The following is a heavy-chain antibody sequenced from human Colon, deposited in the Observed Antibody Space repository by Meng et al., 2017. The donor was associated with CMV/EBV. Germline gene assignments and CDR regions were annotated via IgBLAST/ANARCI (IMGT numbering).Heavy chain of an antibody. Sequence: GESLKISCAASGFPFSSYDMHWLRQAPGKGLEWVAVIANDESSEHYADSVKGRFTISRDNSKNMLYLQMNSLRAEDTALYYCARIGSFLEDVWGQGTTVTV. CDR3: ARIGSFLEDV. CDR2: IANDESSE. D-gene: IGHD1-1*01. CDR1: GFPFSSYD. V-gene: IGHV3-30*01. J-gene: IGHJ6*02.